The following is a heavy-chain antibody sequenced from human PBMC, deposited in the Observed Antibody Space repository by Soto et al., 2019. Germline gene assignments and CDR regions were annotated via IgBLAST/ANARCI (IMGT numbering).Heavy chain of an antibody. J-gene: IGHJ6*02. CDR3: ARYIVGATIDYYYYGMDV. V-gene: IGHV5-10-1*01. D-gene: IGHD1-26*01. CDR2: IDPSDSYT. CDR1: GYSFTSYW. Sequence: GESLKISCKGSGYSFTSYWISWVRQMPGKGLEWMGRIDPSDSYTNYSPSFQGHVTISADKSISTAYLQWSSLKASDTAMYYCARYIVGATIDYYYYGMDVWGQATTVTVSS.